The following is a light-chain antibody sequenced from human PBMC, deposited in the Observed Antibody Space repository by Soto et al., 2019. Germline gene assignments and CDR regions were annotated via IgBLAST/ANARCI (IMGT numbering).Light chain of an antibody. Sequence: EIVMTQSPATLSVSPGERATLSCRASQSVSRNLAWYQQKPGQAPRLLIYAASTRATGIPARFSGSGSGTEFTLTISSLHSEDFAVYYCQQCNSWPYTFGQGTKLEIK. CDR3: QQCNSWPYT. CDR1: QSVSRN. CDR2: AAS. V-gene: IGKV3-15*01. J-gene: IGKJ2*01.